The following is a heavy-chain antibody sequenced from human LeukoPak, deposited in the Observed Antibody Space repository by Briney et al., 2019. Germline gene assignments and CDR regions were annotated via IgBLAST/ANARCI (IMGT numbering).Heavy chain of an antibody. V-gene: IGHV4-30-2*01. CDR1: GGSISSGGYS. J-gene: IGHJ4*02. CDR2: IYHSGST. Sequence: TLSLTCAVSGGSISSGGYSWSWIRQPPGKGLEWIGYIYHSGSTYYNPSLKSRVTISVDRSKNQFSLKLSSVTAADTAVYYCARYCSGGSCSYFDYWGQGTLVTVSS. D-gene: IGHD2-15*01. CDR3: ARYCSGGSCSYFDY.